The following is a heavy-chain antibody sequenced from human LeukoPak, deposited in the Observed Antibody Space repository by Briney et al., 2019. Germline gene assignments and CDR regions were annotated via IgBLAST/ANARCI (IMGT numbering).Heavy chain of an antibody. V-gene: IGHV4-59*08. CDR3: ARHRDYYDT. J-gene: IGHJ4*01. CDR1: GFSINNNF. D-gene: IGHD3-22*01. CDR2: IYSSGSA. Sequence: SETLSLTCTVSGFSINNNFWTWIRQPPGKGLEWIGYIYSSGSANYNPSIKSRVIISGDTSKNQISLKLTSVTAADTAVYFCARHRDYYDTWGRGTRVTVSS.